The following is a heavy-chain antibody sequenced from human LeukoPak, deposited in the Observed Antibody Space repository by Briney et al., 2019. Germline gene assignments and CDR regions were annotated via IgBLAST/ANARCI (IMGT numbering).Heavy chain of an antibody. CDR3: AKDLRGYSYGYVY. D-gene: IGHD5-18*01. CDR1: GFTFSSYG. CDR2: IWHDGSNK. V-gene: IGHV3-33*06. J-gene: IGHJ4*02. Sequence: VQPGRSLRLSCAASGFTFSSYGMHWVRQAPGKGLEWVAVIWHDGSNKYYADSVKGRFTISRDNSKNTLYLQMNSLRAEDTAVYYCAKDLRGYSYGYVYWGQGTLVTVSS.